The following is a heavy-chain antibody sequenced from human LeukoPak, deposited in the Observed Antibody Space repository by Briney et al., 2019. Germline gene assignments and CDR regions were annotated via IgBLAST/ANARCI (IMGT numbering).Heavy chain of an antibody. D-gene: IGHD3-22*01. CDR1: GGSISGSSYY. J-gene: IGHJ5*02. CDR3: ARHHGPYYYDSRLFDP. Sequence: SETLSLTCTVSGGSISGSSYYWGWIRQPPGKGLEWIGSIYYSGSTYYNPSLKSRVTISVDTSKNQFPLKLSSVTAADTAVYYCARHHGPYYYDSRLFDPWGQGTLVTVSS. V-gene: IGHV4-39*01. CDR2: IYYSGST.